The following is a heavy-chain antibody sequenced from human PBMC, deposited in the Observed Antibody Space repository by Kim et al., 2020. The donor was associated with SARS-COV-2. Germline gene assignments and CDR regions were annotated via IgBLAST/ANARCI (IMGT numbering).Heavy chain of an antibody. CDR3: AKDVFGAAAGDY. D-gene: IGHD6-13*01. V-gene: IGHV3-30*18. CDR2: ISYDGSNK. CDR1: GFTFSSYG. Sequence: GGSLRLSCAASGFTFSSYGMHWVRQAPGKGLEWVAVISYDGSNKYYADSVKGRFTISRDNSKNTLYLQMNSLRAEDTAVYYCAKDVFGAAAGDYWGQGTLVTVSS. J-gene: IGHJ4*02.